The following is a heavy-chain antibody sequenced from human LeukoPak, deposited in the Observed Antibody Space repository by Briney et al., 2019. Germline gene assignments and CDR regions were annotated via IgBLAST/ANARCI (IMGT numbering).Heavy chain of an antibody. Sequence: SQTLSFTCTVSGGSISSGGYYWSWIRQHPGKGLEWIGYIYYSGSTYYNPSLKSRVTVSVDTSKNQFSLKLSSVTAADTAVYYCARGSNHYYGSGSRFDYWGQGTLVTVSS. CDR1: GGSISSGGYY. CDR3: ARGSNHYYGSGSRFDY. V-gene: IGHV4-31*03. D-gene: IGHD3-10*01. J-gene: IGHJ4*02. CDR2: IYYSGST.